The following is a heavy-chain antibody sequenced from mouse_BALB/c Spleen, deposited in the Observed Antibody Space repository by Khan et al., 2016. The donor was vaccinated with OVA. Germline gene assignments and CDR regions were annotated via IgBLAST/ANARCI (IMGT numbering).Heavy chain of an antibody. CDR3: ARGRSSGPAWFTY. CDR1: GYSITSGYF. D-gene: IGHD3-1*01. V-gene: IGHV3-6*02. CDR2: IRYDGDS. J-gene: IGHJ3*01. Sequence: EVQLQESGPGLVKPSQSLSLTCSVTGYSITSGYFWNWIRQFPGNKLEWMGYIRYDGDSNYNPSLQNRISLARDTSKNQFFLKLNSVTPEDSATGYSARGRSSGPAWFTYWGQGTLVTVSA.